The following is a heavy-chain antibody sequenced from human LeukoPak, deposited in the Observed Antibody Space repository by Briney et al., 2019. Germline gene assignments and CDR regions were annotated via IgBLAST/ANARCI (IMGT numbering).Heavy chain of an antibody. CDR3: AKALTPPEARPGSRDYFDY. Sequence: PGGSLRLSCGASGFTFSSYAMSWVRQAPGKGLEWVSGISGRGGSTFYADSVKGRFTISRDNSKNMLYLQMNSLRAEDTALYYCAKALTPPEARPGSRDYFDYWGQGTLVTVSS. V-gene: IGHV3-23*01. CDR2: ISGRGGST. D-gene: IGHD6-6*01. CDR1: GFTFSSYA. J-gene: IGHJ4*02.